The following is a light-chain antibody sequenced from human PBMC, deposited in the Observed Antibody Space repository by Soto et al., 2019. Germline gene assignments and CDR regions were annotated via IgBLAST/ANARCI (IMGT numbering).Light chain of an antibody. V-gene: IGKV3-11*01. CDR2: DAS. CDR1: QSVSSSY. J-gene: IGKJ5*01. CDR3: QQRSNWPQVT. Sequence: EIVMTQSPGTLSVSPGERATLSCRASQSVSSSYLAWYQQKPGQAPRLLIYDASNRATGIPARFSGSGSGTDFTLTISSLEPEDFAVYYCQQRSNWPQVTFGQGTRLEIK.